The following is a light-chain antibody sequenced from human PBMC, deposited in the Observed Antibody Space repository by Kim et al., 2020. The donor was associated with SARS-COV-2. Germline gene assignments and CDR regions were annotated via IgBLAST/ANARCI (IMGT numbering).Light chain of an antibody. CDR3: QQYNNWVT. J-gene: IGKJ4*01. CDR1: QSISTN. V-gene: IGKV3-15*01. CDR2: GAS. Sequence: IVMTQSPATLSVSPGERATLSCRASQSISTNLAWYQQRPGQAPRLLIYGASTRATGIPARFIGSGSGTVFTLTINSLQSEDFVVYSCQQYNNWVTFGGGTKLEIK.